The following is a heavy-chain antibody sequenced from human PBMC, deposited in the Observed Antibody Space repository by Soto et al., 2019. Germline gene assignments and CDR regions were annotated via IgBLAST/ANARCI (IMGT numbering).Heavy chain of an antibody. CDR2: IIPIFGTA. V-gene: IGHV1-69*12. J-gene: IGHJ6*02. CDR1: GGTFSSYA. CDR3: AARTGLRFLEWKAPPPRYYYYYGMDV. D-gene: IGHD3-3*01. Sequence: QVQLVQSGAEVKKPGSSVKVSCKASGGTFSSYAISWVRQAPGQGLEWMGGIIPIFGTANYAQKFQGRVTITADESTRTAYMELSSLRSEDTAVYYCAARTGLRFLEWKAPPPRYYYYYGMDVWGQGTTVTVSS.